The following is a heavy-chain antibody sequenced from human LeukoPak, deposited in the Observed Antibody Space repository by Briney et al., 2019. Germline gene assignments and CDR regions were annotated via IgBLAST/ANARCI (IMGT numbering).Heavy chain of an antibody. CDR3: ARVPSSFGVGDDY. Sequence: GGSLRLSCAASGFTFSSYSMNWVRQAPGKGLEWVSSISSSSSYIYYADSVKGRFTISRDNAKNSLYLQMNSLRAEDTAVYYCARVPSSFGVGDDYWGQGTLVTVSS. V-gene: IGHV3-21*01. CDR2: ISSSSSYI. CDR1: GFTFSSYS. D-gene: IGHD3-3*01. J-gene: IGHJ4*02.